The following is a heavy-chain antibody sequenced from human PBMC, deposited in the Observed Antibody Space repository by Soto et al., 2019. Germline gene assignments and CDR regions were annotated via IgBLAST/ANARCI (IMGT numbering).Heavy chain of an antibody. D-gene: IGHD3-22*01. Sequence: QVQLVESGGGVVQPGRSLTLSCAASGFTFSSYAMHWVRQAPGKGLEWVAVISYDGSNKYYADSVKGRFTISRDNSKNTLYLQMNSLRAEDTAVYYCARGKIVDFSDYYGMDVWGQGTTVTVSS. J-gene: IGHJ6*02. CDR2: ISYDGSNK. CDR1: GFTFSSYA. V-gene: IGHV3-30-3*01. CDR3: ARGKIVDFSDYYGMDV.